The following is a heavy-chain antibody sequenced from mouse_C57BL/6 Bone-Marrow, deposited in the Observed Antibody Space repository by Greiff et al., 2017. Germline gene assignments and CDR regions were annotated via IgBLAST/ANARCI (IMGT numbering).Heavy chain of an antibody. CDR3: ARRSLYYTWFAY. D-gene: IGHD2-1*01. CDR1: GYTFTSYW. V-gene: IGHV1-69*01. Sequence: VKLQQPGAELVMPGASVKLSCKASGYTFTSYWMHWVKQRPGQGLEWIGEIDPSDSYTNYNQKFKGKSTLTVDKSSSTAYMQLSSLTSEDSAVYYCARRSLYYTWFAYWGQGTLVTVSA. J-gene: IGHJ3*01. CDR2: IDPSDSYT.